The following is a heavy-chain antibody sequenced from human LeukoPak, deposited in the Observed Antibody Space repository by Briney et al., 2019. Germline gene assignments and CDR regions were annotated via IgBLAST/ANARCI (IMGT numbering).Heavy chain of an antibody. CDR3: ARYMVRGVILAPLFDY. CDR2: INHSGST. V-gene: IGHV4-34*01. J-gene: IGHJ4*02. D-gene: IGHD3-10*01. Sequence: SETLSLTCAVYGASFSGYYWSWIRQPPGKGLEWIGEINHSGSTNYNPSLKSRVTISVDTSKNQFSLKLTSVTAADTAVYYCARYMVRGVILAPLFDYWGQGTLVTVSS. CDR1: GASFSGYY.